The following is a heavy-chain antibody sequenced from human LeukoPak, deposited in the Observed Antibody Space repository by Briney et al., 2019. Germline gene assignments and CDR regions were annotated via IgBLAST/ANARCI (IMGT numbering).Heavy chain of an antibody. CDR3: ARVFQSTIAVPLGWFDP. CDR2: ISYSGST. V-gene: IGHV4-59*11. Sequence: SETLSLTCTVSGASITGQYWGWIRQPPGKGLEWIGYISYSGSTNYNPSLKSRVTISVDRSKTQFSLKLSSVTAADTAVYYCARVFQSTIAVPLGWFDPWGQGTLVTVSS. D-gene: IGHD6-19*01. CDR1: GASITGQY. J-gene: IGHJ5*02.